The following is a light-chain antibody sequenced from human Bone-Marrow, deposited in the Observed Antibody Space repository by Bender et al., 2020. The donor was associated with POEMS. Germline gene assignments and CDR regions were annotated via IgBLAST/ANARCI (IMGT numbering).Light chain of an antibody. CDR3: ATWDDTLSGLV. J-gene: IGLJ3*02. V-gene: IGLV1-44*01. CDR2: SDN. CDR1: SSNIGSKT. Sequence: QSVLTQPPSASGTPGQRVTISCSGGSSNIGSKTVNWYQQLPGMAPKLLIYSDNQRPSGVPDRISGSKSGTSASLAISGLQTEDEADYHCATWDDTLSGLVFGGGTKLTVL.